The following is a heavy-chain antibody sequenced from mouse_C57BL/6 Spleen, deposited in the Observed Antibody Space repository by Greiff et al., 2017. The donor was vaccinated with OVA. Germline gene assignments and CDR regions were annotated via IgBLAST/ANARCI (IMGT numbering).Heavy chain of an antibody. J-gene: IGHJ2*01. V-gene: IGHV1-26*01. Sequence: EMQLQQSAPELVKPGASVKISCKASGYTFTDYYMNWVKQSHGKSLEWIGDINPNNGGTSYNQKFKGKATLTVDKSSSTAYMELRSLTSEDSAVYYCAREGGYGGGYFDYWGQGTTLTVSS. D-gene: IGHD1-1*02. CDR1: GYTFTDYY. CDR2: INPNNGGT. CDR3: AREGGYGGGYFDY.